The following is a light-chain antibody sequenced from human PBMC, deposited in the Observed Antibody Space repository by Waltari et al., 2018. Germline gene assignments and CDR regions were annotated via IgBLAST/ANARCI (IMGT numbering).Light chain of an antibody. V-gene: IGLV1-51*01. Sequence: QSVLTQPPSVSASPGATVTISCSGSSSNIGRNYVSWYQQVPGTAPKLLIYDNNKRPSGIPDRFSGSTSGTSATLGITGLQTGDEADYYCGTWDRTLTASHVIFGGGTRVTVL. CDR2: DNN. J-gene: IGLJ2*01. CDR3: GTWDRTLTASHVI. CDR1: SSNIGRNY.